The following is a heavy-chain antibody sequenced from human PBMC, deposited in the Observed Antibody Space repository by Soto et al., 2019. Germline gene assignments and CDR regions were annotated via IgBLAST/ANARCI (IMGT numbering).Heavy chain of an antibody. CDR3: ARERPDGSRLDP. D-gene: IGHD6-13*01. J-gene: IGHJ5*02. Sequence: SETLSLTCAVSGGSISSGGYSWSWIRQPPGKGLEWIGYIYYSGSTYYNPSLKSRVTISVDTSKNQFSLKLSSVTAADTAVYYCARERPDGSRLDPWGQGTLVTVSS. CDR2: IYYSGST. V-gene: IGHV4-30-2*05. CDR1: GGSISSGGYS.